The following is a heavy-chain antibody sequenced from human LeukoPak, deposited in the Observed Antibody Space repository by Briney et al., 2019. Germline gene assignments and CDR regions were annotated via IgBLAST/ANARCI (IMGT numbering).Heavy chain of an antibody. V-gene: IGHV4-59*01. CDR3: ARGAGGFDY. D-gene: IGHD3-10*01. J-gene: IGHJ4*02. CDR1: GGSISSYY. CDR2: IYYSGST. Sequence: PSETLSLTCTVSGGSISSYYWSWIRQPPGKGLEWIGYIYYSGSTNCNPSLKSRVTISVDTSKNQFSLKLSSVTAADTAVYYCARGAGGFDYWGPGTLVTVSS.